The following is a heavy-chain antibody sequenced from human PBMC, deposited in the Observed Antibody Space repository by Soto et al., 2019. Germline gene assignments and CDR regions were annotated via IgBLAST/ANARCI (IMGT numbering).Heavy chain of an antibody. D-gene: IGHD3-22*01. CDR3: AAGDSSGYYGG. J-gene: IGHJ4*02. CDR1: GFTFTSSS. V-gene: IGHV1-58*01. CDR2: ITVGTGNT. Sequence: QMQLVQSGPEVKKPGTSVKVSCKASGFTFTSSSVQWVRQARGQRLEWIGWITVGTGNTNYAQKFQERFTITRDMSTSTAYMELSNLRSEGTAVYYCAAGDSSGYYGGWGQGTQVTVSS.